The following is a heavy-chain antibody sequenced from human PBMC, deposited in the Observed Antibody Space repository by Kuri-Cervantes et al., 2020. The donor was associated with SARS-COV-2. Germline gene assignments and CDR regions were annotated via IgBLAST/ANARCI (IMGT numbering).Heavy chain of an antibody. CDR2: INPSGGST. J-gene: IGHJ4*02. CDR1: GYTFTSYY. V-gene: IGHV1-46*01. CDR3: ARGSAGGRYSNYVLDY. D-gene: IGHD4-11*01. Sequence: ASVKVSCKASGYTFTSYYMHWVRQAPGQGLEWMGIINPSGGSTSYAQKFQGGVTMTRDMSTSTVYMELSSLRSEDTAVYYCARGSAGGRYSNYVLDYWGQGTLVTVSS.